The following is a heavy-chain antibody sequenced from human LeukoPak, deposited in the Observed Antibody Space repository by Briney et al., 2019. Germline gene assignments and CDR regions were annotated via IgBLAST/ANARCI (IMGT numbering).Heavy chain of an antibody. CDR2: MTPSSGHT. V-gene: IGHV1-8*02. D-gene: IGHD5-24*01. Sequence: ASVKVSCKASGYTFTSYGISWVRQAPGQGLEWMGWMTPSSGHTGYGQKFRGRVTMTRDTSISTAYMELSSLTSEDTAVYYCVGMATWGQGTLVTVSS. CDR1: GYTFTSYG. CDR3: VGMAT. J-gene: IGHJ4*02.